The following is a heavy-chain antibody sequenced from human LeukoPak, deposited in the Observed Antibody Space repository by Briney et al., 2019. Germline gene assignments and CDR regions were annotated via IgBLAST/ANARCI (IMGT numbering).Heavy chain of an antibody. CDR1: GVIISSYA. V-gene: IGHV3-23*01. J-gene: IGHJ5*02. D-gene: IGHD2/OR15-2a*01. CDR2: INGRGDNT. Sequence: PGGSLRLSCAASGVIISSYAMSWVRQAPGKGLEWVSAINGRGDNTYYADCVKGRFTISRDDSKSTVYLQMNSLRTEDTAVYYCAKDRVSPGFNWFDPWGQGTLVTVSS. CDR3: AKDRVSPGFNWFDP.